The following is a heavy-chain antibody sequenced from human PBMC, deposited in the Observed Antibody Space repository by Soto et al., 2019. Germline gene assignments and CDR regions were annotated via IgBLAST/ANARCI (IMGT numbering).Heavy chain of an antibody. CDR1: GGSISSYY. J-gene: IGHJ3*02. CDR2: IYYSGST. CDR3: ARPRGYSYGLDAFDI. Sequence: SETLSLTCTVSGGSISSYYWSWIRQPPGKGLEWIGYIYYSGSTNYNPSLKSRVTISVDTSKNQFSLKLSSVTAADTAVYYCARPRGYSYGLDAFDIWGQGTMVTVSS. D-gene: IGHD5-18*01. V-gene: IGHV4-59*01.